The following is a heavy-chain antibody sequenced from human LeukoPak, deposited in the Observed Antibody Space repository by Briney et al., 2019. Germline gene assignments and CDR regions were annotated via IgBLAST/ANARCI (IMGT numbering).Heavy chain of an antibody. V-gene: IGHV3-30-3*01. Sequence: GGSLRLSCAASGFTFRSYAMHWVRQAPGKGLEWVAVISYDGSNKYYADSVKGRFTISRDNSKNTLYLQMNSLRAEDTAVYYCARSYYDFWSGYYGGFDYWGQGTLVTVSS. J-gene: IGHJ4*02. D-gene: IGHD3-3*01. CDR2: ISYDGSNK. CDR3: ARSYYDFWSGYYGGFDY. CDR1: GFTFRSYA.